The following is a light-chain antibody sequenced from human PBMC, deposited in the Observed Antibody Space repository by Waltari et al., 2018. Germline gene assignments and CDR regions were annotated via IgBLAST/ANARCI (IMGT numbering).Light chain of an antibody. CDR2: DIN. Sequence: QSALTQPRSVSGSPGQSVTISCTGTSSAVVANNFVSWYQHHPDKAPKLIIYDINKRPSGVPDRFSGSKSGNTASLTISGLQAEDEADYYCCSCVGRNIYWVFGGGTKLTVL. V-gene: IGLV2-11*01. J-gene: IGLJ3*02. CDR1: SSAVVANNF. CDR3: CSCVGRNIYWV.